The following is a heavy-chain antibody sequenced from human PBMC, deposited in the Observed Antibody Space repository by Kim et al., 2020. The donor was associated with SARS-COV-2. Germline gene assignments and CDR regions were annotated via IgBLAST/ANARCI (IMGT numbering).Heavy chain of an antibody. CDR1: GFTFSSYG. CDR2: ISYDGSNK. Sequence: GGSLRLSCAASGFTFSSYGMHWVRQAPGKGLEWVAVISYDGSNKYYADSVKGRFTISRDNSKNTLYLQMNSLRAEDTAVYYCAKTTDYYYGMDVWGQGTTVTVSS. V-gene: IGHV3-30*18. CDR3: AKTTDYYYGMDV. J-gene: IGHJ6*02.